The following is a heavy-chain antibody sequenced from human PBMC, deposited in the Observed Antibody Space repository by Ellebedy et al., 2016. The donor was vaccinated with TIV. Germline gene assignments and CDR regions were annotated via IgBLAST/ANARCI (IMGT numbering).Heavy chain of an antibody. CDR3: ARAGVDTIDY. V-gene: IGHV1-8*01. J-gene: IGHJ4*02. D-gene: IGHD5-18*01. CDR1: GYTFTSYD. CDR2: MNPNSGNT. Sequence: ASVKVSXXASGYTFTSYDINWVRQATGQGLEWMGWMNPNSGNTGYAQKFQGRVTMTRDTSISTAYMELSRLRSDDTAVYYCARAGVDTIDYWGQGTLVTVSS.